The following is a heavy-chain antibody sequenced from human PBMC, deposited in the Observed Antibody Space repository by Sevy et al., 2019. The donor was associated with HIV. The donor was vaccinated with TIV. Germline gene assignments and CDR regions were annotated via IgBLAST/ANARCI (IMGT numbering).Heavy chain of an antibody. CDR2: ISAYNGNT. CDR1: GYTFTSYG. CDR3: ARDWEDIVVVPAAMHHPTTNWFDP. V-gene: IGHV1-18*01. J-gene: IGHJ5*02. Sequence: ASVKVSCKASGYTFTSYGISWVRQAPGQGLEWMGWISAYNGNTNYAQKLQGRVTMTTDTSTSTAYMELRSLRSDDTAVYYCARDWEDIVVVPAAMHHPTTNWFDPWGQGTLVTVSS. D-gene: IGHD2-2*01.